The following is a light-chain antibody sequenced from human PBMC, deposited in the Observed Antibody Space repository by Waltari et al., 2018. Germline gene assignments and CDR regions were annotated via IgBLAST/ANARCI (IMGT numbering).Light chain of an antibody. Sequence: QSALSQPASVSGSPGQSITISCTGSSSDVGGDDSVSWYQDHPGQAPKVIIYDVNNRPSGVSDRFPGSKSGNTASLTISGLQAEDEANYYCCSQSSYNGVIFGGGTKLTVL. J-gene: IGLJ2*01. CDR2: DVN. CDR1: SSDVGGDDS. CDR3: CSQSSYNGVI. V-gene: IGLV2-14*03.